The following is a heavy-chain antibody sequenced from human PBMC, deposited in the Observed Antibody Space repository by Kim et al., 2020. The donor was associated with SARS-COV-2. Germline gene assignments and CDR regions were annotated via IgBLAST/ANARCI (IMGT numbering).Heavy chain of an antibody. V-gene: IGHV3-30-3*01. CDR1: GFTFSSYA. D-gene: IGHD2-15*01. Sequence: GGSLRLSCAASGFTFSSYAMHWVRQAPGKGLEWVAVISYDGSNKYYADSVKGRFTISRDNSKNTLYLQMNSLRAEDTAVYYCARDRVLLSSYYYYYGMDVWGQGTTVTVSS. CDR3: ARDRVLLSSYYYYYGMDV. J-gene: IGHJ6*02. CDR2: ISYDGSNK.